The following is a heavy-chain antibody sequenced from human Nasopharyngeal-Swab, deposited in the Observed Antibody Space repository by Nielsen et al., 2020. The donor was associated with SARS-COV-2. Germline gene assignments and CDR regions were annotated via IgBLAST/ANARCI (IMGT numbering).Heavy chain of an antibody. CDR3: ASAIAAAGSS. CDR2: INPDGSVK. Sequence: ERQMPGKGLEWVANINPDGSVKFYVDSVKGRFTISRDNVYNSVYLQMSSLTAEDTAVYYCASAIAAAGSSWGQGTLVTVSS. V-gene: IGHV3-7*05. D-gene: IGHD6-13*01. J-gene: IGHJ5*02.